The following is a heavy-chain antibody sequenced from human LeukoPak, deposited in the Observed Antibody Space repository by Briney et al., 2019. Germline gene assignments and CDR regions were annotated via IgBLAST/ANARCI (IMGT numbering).Heavy chain of an antibody. CDR2: IYYSGST. J-gene: IGHJ4*02. Sequence: SETLSLTCTVSGGSISSYYWSWIRQPPGKGLEWIGYIYYSGSTNYNPSLKSRVTISVDASKNQFSLKLSSVTAADTAVYYCARVGGSYSDFDYWGQGTLVTVSS. CDR3: ARVGGSYSDFDY. D-gene: IGHD1-26*01. V-gene: IGHV4-59*08. CDR1: GGSISSYY.